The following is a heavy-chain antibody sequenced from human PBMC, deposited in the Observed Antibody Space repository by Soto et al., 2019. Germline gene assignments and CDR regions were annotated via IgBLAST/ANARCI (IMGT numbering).Heavy chain of an antibody. D-gene: IGHD3-10*01. CDR2: IYYSGST. Sequence: SETLSLTCTVSGGSISSGGYYWSWIRQHPGKGLEWIGYIYYSGSTYYNPSLKSRVTISVDTSKNQFSLKLSSVTAADAAVYYCARESYWPGEIGRNWFDPWGQGTLVTVSS. CDR1: GGSISSGGYY. V-gene: IGHV4-31*03. CDR3: ARESYWPGEIGRNWFDP. J-gene: IGHJ5*02.